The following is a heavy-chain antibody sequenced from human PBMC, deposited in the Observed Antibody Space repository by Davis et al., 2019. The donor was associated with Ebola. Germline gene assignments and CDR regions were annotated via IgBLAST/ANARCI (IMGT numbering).Heavy chain of an antibody. J-gene: IGHJ2*01. CDR1: GGSISSYY. V-gene: IGHV4-59*01. Sequence: SETLSLTCTVSGGSISSYYWSWIRQPPGKGLEWIGYIYYSGSTNYNPSLKSRVTISVDTSKNQFSLKLSSVTAADTAVYYCAREGVYCSSTSCPYWYFDLWGRGTLVTVSS. D-gene: IGHD2-2*01. CDR3: AREGVYCSSTSCPYWYFDL. CDR2: IYYSGST.